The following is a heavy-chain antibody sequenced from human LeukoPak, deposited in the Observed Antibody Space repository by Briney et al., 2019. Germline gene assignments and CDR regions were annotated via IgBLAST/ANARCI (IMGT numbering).Heavy chain of an antibody. J-gene: IGHJ3*02. CDR1: GFTFSNHA. Sequence: GGSLRLSCVTSGFTFSNHAMHWVRQGPGKGLEWVAVISDDGSSKFYADSVKGRFTISRDNSKNTLFLQINSLRPEDTAIYYCARVDDLDAFDTWGQGTLVTVSS. CDR2: ISDDGSSK. V-gene: IGHV3-30*04. CDR3: ARVDDLDAFDT. D-gene: IGHD2-2*03.